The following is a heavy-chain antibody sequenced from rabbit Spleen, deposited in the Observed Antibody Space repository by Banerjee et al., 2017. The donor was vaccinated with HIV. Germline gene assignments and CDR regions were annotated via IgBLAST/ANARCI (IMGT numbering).Heavy chain of an antibody. CDR1: GFSFSSSYW. CDR2: IDADSSGRT. Sequence: QQQLVESGGGLVKPGGTLTLTCTASGFSFSSSYWICWVRQAPGKGLEWIACIDADSSGRTYYTSWAKGRFTISKTSSTMVTLQMTSLTAADTATYFCARNFDLWGPGTLVTVS. V-gene: IGHV1S45*01. CDR3: ARNFDL. J-gene: IGHJ4*01.